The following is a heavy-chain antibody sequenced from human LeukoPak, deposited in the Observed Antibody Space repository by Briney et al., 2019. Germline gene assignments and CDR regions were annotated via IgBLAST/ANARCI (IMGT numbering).Heavy chain of an antibody. J-gene: IGHJ3*02. D-gene: IGHD2-21*01. V-gene: IGHV3-74*01. Sequence: AGGSLRLSCAASGFTFSSYWMHWVRQAPGKGLVWVSRINTDGSSTSYADSVKGRFTISRDNAKNTLYLQMNSLRAEDTAVYYCARDVGGGGDCCDAFDIWGQGTMVTVSS. CDR1: GFTFSSYW. CDR3: ARDVGGGGDCCDAFDI. CDR2: INTDGSST.